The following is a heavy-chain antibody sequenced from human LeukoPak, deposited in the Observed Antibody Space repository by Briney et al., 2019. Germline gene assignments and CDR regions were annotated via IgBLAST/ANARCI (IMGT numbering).Heavy chain of an antibody. CDR2: ISSSSGYT. CDR3: ARPIVATNLDY. CDR1: GFTFSDYY. Sequence: PGGSLRLSCAASGFTFSDYYMSWIRQAPGKGLEWISYISSSSGYTNYADSVKGRFTISRDNAKNSLYLQMNSLRAEDTAVYYCARPIVATNLDYWGQGTLVTVSS. D-gene: IGHD5-12*01. V-gene: IGHV3-11*03. J-gene: IGHJ4*02.